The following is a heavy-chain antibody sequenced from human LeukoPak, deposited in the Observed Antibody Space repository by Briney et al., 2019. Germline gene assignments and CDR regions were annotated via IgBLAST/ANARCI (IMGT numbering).Heavy chain of an antibody. Sequence: GGSLRLSCAASGFTFDDYGMSWVRQAPGKGLEWVSCINGNGGGTGDGDSVRGRFTISRDNAKNSLYLQMHSLRAEDTALYYCVISGGSGSHHYYYYYMDVWGKGTTVSVSS. V-gene: IGHV3-20*04. D-gene: IGHD3-10*01. CDR2: INGNGGGT. CDR3: VISGGSGSHHYYYYYMDV. J-gene: IGHJ6*03. CDR1: GFTFDDYG.